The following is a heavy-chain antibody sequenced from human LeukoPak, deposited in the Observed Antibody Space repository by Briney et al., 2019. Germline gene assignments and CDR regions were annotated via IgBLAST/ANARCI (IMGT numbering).Heavy chain of an antibody. J-gene: IGHJ5*02. CDR3: ARDSLIVGATPNWFDP. CDR2: INPSGGST. V-gene: IGHV1-46*01. D-gene: IGHD1-26*01. Sequence: ASVKVSCKASGYTFTSYYMHWVRQAPGQGLEWMGIINPSGGSTRYGQKFQGRVTMTMDTSTSTVYMELSSLRSEDTAVYYCARDSLIVGATPNWFDPWGQGTLVTVSS. CDR1: GYTFTSYY.